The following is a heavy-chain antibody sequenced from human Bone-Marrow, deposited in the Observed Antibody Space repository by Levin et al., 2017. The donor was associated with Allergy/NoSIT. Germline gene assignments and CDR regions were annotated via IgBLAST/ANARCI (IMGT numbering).Heavy chain of an antibody. J-gene: IGHJ6*02. V-gene: IGHV3-30*04. CDR2: ISYDGSTE. CDR3: ARGIWFVEFPYYYYYGMDV. D-gene: IGHD3-10*01. Sequence: GGSLRLSCAASGFTFNRFILYWVRQSPGKGLEWVALISYDGSTEYHAESVKGRFTISRDNFNNTLFLQMNSLRSEDTAVYYCARGIWFVEFPYYYYYGMDVWGQGTTVTVSS. CDR1: GFTFNRFI.